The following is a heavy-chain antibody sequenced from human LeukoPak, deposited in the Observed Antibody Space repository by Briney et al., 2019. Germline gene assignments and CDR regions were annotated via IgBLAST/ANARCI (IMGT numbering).Heavy chain of an antibody. D-gene: IGHD3-9*01. CDR3: AKGRYYNILTGYPRQYYFDY. CDR1: GFTFSSNG. CDR2: IQYDGSNK. J-gene: IGHJ4*02. V-gene: IGHV3-30*02. Sequence: GGSLRLSCVASGFTFSSNGMHWVRQAPGKGLEWVTFIQYDGSNKYYADSVKGRFTISRDNSKNTLYLQMNSLRAEDTAVYYCAKGRYYNILTGYPRQYYFDYWGQGTLVTVSS.